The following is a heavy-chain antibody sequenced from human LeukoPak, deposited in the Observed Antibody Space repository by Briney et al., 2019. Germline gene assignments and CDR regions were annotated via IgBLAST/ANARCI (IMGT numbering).Heavy chain of an antibody. CDR1: GGYISSYY. J-gene: IGHJ4*02. Sequence: SEALSLTCTVSGGYISSYYWSWIRQPAGKGLEWIGRIYTSGSTNYNPSLKSRVTMSVDTSKNQFSLKLSSVTAADTAVYYCARDDSSSWYHNYWGQGTLVTVSS. V-gene: IGHV4-4*07. CDR2: IYTSGST. CDR3: ARDDSSSWYHNY. D-gene: IGHD6-13*01.